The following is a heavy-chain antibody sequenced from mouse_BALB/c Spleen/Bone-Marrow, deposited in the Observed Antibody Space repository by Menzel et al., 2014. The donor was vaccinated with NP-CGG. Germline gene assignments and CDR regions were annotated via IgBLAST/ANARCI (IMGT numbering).Heavy chain of an antibody. CDR3: ARHAYYDQTEVSFVY. CDR1: GFTFNSYG. D-gene: IGHD2-4*01. CDR2: ISGGGSYT. Sequence: EVHLVESGGGLVKFGGSLKLSCAASGFTFNSYGMSWVRQTPEKRLEWVATISGGGSYTLYPDSVKGRFTISRDNAKNNLYLQLSSLRSEDTALYYCARHAYYDQTEVSFVYWGQGTLVTVSA. V-gene: IGHV5-9-2*01. J-gene: IGHJ3*01.